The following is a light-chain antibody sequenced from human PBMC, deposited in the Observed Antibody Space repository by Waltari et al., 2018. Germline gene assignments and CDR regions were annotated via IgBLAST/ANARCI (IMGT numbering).Light chain of an antibody. CDR2: RAT. CDR1: QSNNNR. J-gene: IGKJ1*01. V-gene: IGKV1-5*03. Sequence: DSQVTQSPSTLSASVGDRVTIPCRASQSNNNRLAGYQQKPGKAPNLLIYRATNLESGVPSRFSGSGSGTEFTLTISSLQPDDFATYYCQQYNSYSWTFGQGTKVEIK. CDR3: QQYNSYSWT.